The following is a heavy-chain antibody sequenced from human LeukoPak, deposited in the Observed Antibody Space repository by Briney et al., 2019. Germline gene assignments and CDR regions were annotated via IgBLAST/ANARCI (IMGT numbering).Heavy chain of an antibody. D-gene: IGHD3-10*01. V-gene: IGHV1-69*13. CDR1: GGTFSRYA. Sequence: VASVKVSCKASGGTFSRYAISWVRQAPGQGLEWMGGIIPIFGIANYVQKFQGRVTITADESTSTAYMERRSLRSEDTAVYYCARARGCDGSVRYYIPYYFDYWGQGTLVTVSS. J-gene: IGHJ4*02. CDR2: IIPIFGIA. CDR3: ARARGCDGSVRYYIPYYFDY.